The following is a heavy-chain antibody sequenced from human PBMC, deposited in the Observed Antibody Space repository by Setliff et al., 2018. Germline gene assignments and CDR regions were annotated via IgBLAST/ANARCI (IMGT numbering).Heavy chain of an antibody. V-gene: IGHV4-38-2*01. Sequence: PSETLSLTCAVSGYSISSAYYWGWIRQPPGKGLEWIGSIYHSGSTYYNPSLKSRLTISVDTSKNQFSLKLSSVTAADTAVYYCARGWGSGWSKEGAFDIWGQGTMVTVSS. D-gene: IGHD6-19*01. J-gene: IGHJ3*02. CDR1: GYSISSAYY. CDR2: IYHSGST. CDR3: ARGWGSGWSKEGAFDI.